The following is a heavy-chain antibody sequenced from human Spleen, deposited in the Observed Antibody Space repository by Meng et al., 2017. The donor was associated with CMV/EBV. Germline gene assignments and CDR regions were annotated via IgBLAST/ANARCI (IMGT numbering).Heavy chain of an antibody. V-gene: IGHV3-43D*03. Sequence: GESLKISCAAFGFTFDDYAMHWVRQAPGKGLEWVSLISWDGGSTYYADSVKGRFTISRDNSKNSLYLQMNSLRAEDTALYYCAKDSNYDYYYGMDVWGQGTTVTVSS. D-gene: IGHD4/OR15-4a*01. CDR2: ISWDGGST. CDR3: AKDSNYDYYYGMDV. CDR1: GFTFDDYA. J-gene: IGHJ6*02.